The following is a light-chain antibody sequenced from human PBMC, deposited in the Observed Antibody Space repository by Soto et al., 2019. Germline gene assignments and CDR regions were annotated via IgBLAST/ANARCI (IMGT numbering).Light chain of an antibody. J-gene: IGLJ2*01. Sequence: NFMLTQPHSVSESPGKTVTISCTRSSGSIASNYVQWYQQRPGSAPTTVIYEDNQRPSGVPDRFSGSIDSSSNSASLPISGLKTEDEADYYCQSYDSSNEDVVFGGGTQLTVL. V-gene: IGLV6-57*04. CDR2: EDN. CDR1: SGSIASNY. CDR3: QSYDSSNEDVV.